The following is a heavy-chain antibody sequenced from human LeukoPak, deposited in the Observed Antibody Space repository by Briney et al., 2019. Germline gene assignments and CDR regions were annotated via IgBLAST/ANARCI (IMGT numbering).Heavy chain of an antibody. Sequence: GGSLRLSCAASGFTVSSNYMSWVRQAPGKGLEWVSVIYSGGSTYYADSVMGRFTISRDNSKNTLYLQMNSLRAEDTAVYYCARVDTAMVTREYYFDYWGQGTLVTVSS. J-gene: IGHJ4*02. D-gene: IGHD5-18*01. V-gene: IGHV3-66*02. CDR1: GFTVSSNY. CDR2: IYSGGST. CDR3: ARVDTAMVTREYYFDY.